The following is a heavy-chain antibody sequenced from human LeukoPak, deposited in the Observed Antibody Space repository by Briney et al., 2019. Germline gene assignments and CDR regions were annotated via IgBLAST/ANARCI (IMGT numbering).Heavy chain of an antibody. D-gene: IGHD1-26*01. CDR2: IYYSGST. Sequence: PSETLSLTCTVSGGSISSGGYYWSWIRQHPGKGLEWIGYIYYSGSTYYNPSLKSRVTISVDTSKNQFSLKLSSVTAADTAVYYCARAQEGGSYSFGTFNWFDPWGQGTLVTVSS. CDR3: ARAQEGGSYSFGTFNWFDP. V-gene: IGHV4-31*03. CDR1: GGSISSGGYY. J-gene: IGHJ5*02.